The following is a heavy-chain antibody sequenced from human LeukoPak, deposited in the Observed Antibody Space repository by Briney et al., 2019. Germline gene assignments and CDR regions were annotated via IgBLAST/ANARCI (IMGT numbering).Heavy chain of an antibody. J-gene: IGHJ6*03. CDR2: ISGSGGST. CDR3: AKVANSYGWGYYYYMDV. D-gene: IGHD5-18*01. CDR1: GFTFSSYA. V-gene: IGHV3-23*01. Sequence: GGSLRLPCAASGFTFSSYAMSWVRQAPGKGLEWVSAISGSGGSTYYADSVKGRFTISRDNSKNTLYLQMNSLRAEDTAVYYCAKVANSYGWGYYYYMDVWGKGTTVTVSS.